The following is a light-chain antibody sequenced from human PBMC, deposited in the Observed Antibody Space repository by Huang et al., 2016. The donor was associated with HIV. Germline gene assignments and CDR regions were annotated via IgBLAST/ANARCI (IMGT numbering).Light chain of an antibody. CDR1: HSVDSD. V-gene: IGKV3-15*01. CDR2: DAS. J-gene: IGKJ4*01. Sequence: EIEMTQSPATLSVSPGERATLSCSASHSVDSDLVWYQHKPSQTPRPLIYDASTRAKVISAKFNCTGSGTEFSLSITNRQSEDFAVYYCQQYNDWPPLTFGGGTKVEI. CDR3: QQYNDWPPLT.